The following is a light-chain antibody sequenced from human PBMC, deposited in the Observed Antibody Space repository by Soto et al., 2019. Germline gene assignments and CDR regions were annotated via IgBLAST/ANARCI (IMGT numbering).Light chain of an antibody. J-gene: IGLJ1*01. CDR2: EVT. V-gene: IGLV2-8*01. Sequence: QSALTQPPSASGSPGQSVTISCTGTSSDVGGYNYVSWYQQHPGKAPKLIIYEVTKRPSGVPDRFSGSKSGNTASLTVSGLQAEDEADYYCGLYAGFNFYVCGTGTKVTVL. CDR1: SSDVGGYNY. CDR3: GLYAGFNFYV.